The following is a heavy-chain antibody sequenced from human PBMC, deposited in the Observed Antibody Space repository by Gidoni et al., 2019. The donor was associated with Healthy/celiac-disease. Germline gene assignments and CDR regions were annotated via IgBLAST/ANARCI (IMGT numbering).Heavy chain of an antibody. CDR2: IYSVVST. J-gene: IGHJ4*02. CDR3: ARDLRSKGYYGDYVLGDY. D-gene: IGHD4-17*01. Sequence: EVQLVEAGGGLVQTGGSLRLSCAASGLTVSTNYMSCVRKSTGKGLEFVSFIYSVVSTYYADSVKGRFTISRDNSKNTLYLQMNSLRAEDTAVYYCARDLRSKGYYGDYVLGDYWGQGTLVTVSS. V-gene: IGHV3-66*01. CDR1: GLTVSTNY.